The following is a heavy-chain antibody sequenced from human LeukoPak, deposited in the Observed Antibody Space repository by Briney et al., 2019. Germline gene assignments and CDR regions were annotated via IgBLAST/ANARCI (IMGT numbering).Heavy chain of an antibody. V-gene: IGHV4-4*08. Sequence: SETLSLTCTVSGGSISSYYWSWIRQPPGKGLEWIGYIYTSGITNYNPSLKSRVTISVDTSKNQFSLKLTSVTAADTAVYYCARRLDDWGQGTLVTVSS. CDR3: ARRLDD. CDR2: IYTSGIT. J-gene: IGHJ4*02. CDR1: GGSISSYY.